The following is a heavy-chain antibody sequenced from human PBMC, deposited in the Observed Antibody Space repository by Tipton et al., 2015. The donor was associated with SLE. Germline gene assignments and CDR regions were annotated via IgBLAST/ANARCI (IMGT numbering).Heavy chain of an antibody. CDR3: ARAQTPTLYYMDV. CDR1: GGYVTSYY. CDR2: IYSSGST. J-gene: IGHJ6*03. V-gene: IGHV4-4*07. Sequence: LRLSCTVSGGYVTSYYWTWIRQSAGKGLEWIGRIYSSGSTNYNPSLKSRVTMSVDTSKNQFSLKLSSVTAADTAVYYCARAQTPTLYYMDVWGKGTTVTVS.